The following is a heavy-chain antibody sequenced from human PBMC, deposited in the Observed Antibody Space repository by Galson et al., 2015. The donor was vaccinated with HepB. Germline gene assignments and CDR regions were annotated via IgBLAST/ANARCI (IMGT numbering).Heavy chain of an antibody. V-gene: IGHV1-69*13. Sequence: SVKVSCKASGGTFSSYAISWVRQAPGQGLEWMGGIIPIFGTANYAQKFQGRVTITADESTSTAYMELSSLRSEDTAVYYCATAYCGGDCYPHYYYGMDVWGQGTTVTVSS. D-gene: IGHD2-21*02. J-gene: IGHJ6*02. CDR1: GGTFSSYA. CDR3: ATAYCGGDCYPHYYYGMDV. CDR2: IIPIFGTA.